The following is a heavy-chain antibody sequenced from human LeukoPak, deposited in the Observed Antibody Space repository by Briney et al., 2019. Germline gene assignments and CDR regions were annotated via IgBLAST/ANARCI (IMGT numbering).Heavy chain of an antibody. CDR3: AKDRGWIQFSL. CDR2: IYNGGSI. J-gene: IGHJ4*02. Sequence: PGGSLRLSCAASGFNVSSNYMSWVRQAPGKGLEWVSIIYNGGSIYYVGSVKGRFTIPRDTSKNTLYLQMNSLRVEDTAVYCCAKDRGWIQFSLWGQGTLVTVSS. D-gene: IGHD5-18*01. V-gene: IGHV3-53*01. CDR1: GFNVSSNY.